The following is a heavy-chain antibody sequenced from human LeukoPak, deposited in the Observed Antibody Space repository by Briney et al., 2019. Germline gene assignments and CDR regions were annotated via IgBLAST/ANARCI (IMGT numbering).Heavy chain of an antibody. CDR2: IYYSGST. D-gene: IGHD1-26*01. CDR3: ARRSGEAFDI. CDR1: GGSISSYY. Sequence: SETLSLTCTVSGGSISSYYSSWIRQPPGKGLEWIGYIYYSGSTNYNPSLKSRVTISVDTSKNQFSLKLSSVTAADTAMYYCARRSGEAFDIWGQGTMVTVSS. V-gene: IGHV4-59*08. J-gene: IGHJ3*02.